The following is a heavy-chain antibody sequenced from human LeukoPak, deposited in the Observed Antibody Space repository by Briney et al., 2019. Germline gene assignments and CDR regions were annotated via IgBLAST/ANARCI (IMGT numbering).Heavy chain of an antibody. CDR3: ARHYGP. D-gene: IGHD3-10*01. V-gene: IGHV4-39*01. Sequence: SETLSLTCAVYGGSFSDYYWGWIRQPPGKGLEWIGSIYDSGSTYYNPSLKSRVTISVDTSKNQFSLKLNSVTAADTAVYYCARHYGPWGQGTLVTVSS. J-gene: IGHJ5*02. CDR2: IYDSGST. CDR1: GGSFSDYY.